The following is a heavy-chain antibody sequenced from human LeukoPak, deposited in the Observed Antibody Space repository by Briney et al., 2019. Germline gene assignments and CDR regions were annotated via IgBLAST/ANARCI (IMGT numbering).Heavy chain of an antibody. V-gene: IGHV4-34*01. J-gene: IGHJ5*02. CDR2: INHSGST. D-gene: IGHD1/OR15-1a*01. Sequence: SETLSLTCAVYGGSFSGYYWSWIRQPPGKGLEWIGEINHSGSTNYNPSLKSRVTISVDTSKNQFSLKLCSVTAADTAVYYCAGGVAGEHLNWFDPWGQGTLVTVSS. CDR3: AGGVAGEHLNWFDP. CDR1: GGSFSGYY.